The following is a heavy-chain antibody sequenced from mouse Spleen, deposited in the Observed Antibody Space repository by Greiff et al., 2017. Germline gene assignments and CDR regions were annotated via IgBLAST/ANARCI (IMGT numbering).Heavy chain of an antibody. CDR2: IDPSDSYT. V-gene: IGHV1-59*01. Sequence: VQLQQPGAELVRPGTSVKLSCKASGYTFTSYWMHWVKQRPGQGLEWIGVIDPSDSYTNYNQKFKGKATLTVDTSSSTAYMQLSSLTSEDSAVYYCAREGAARATSFAYWGQGTLVTVSA. J-gene: IGHJ3*01. CDR3: AREGAARATSFAY. CDR1: GYTFTSYW. D-gene: IGHD3-1*01.